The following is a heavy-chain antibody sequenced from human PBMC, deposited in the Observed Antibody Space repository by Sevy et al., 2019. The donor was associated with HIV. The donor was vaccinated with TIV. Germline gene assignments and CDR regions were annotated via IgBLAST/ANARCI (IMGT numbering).Heavy chain of an antibody. D-gene: IGHD1-1*01. CDR1: GFTFSDYS. CDR3: ARATGTEALDAFDI. Sequence: GGSLRLSCAASGFTFSDYSMNWVRQAPGKGLEWVSSISSSSYYIYYADSVNGRFTISRDNAKNSLYLQMNSLRAEDTAVYYCARATGTEALDAFDIWGQGTMVTVSS. J-gene: IGHJ3*02. CDR2: ISSSSYYI. V-gene: IGHV3-21*01.